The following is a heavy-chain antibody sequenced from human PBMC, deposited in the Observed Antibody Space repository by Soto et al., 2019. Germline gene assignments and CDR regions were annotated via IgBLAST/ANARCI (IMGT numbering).Heavy chain of an antibody. CDR2: INWNGGST. Sequence: EVQLVESGGGVVRPGGSLRLSCAASGFTFDDYGMSWVREAAGKGLEWVSGINWNGGSTGYADSVKGRFTISRDNAKNSLYLQMNSLRPEDTGLYYYARVGVAAAGSAFYIWGQALMLTVSS. CDR3: ARVGVAAAGSAFYI. D-gene: IGHD6-13*01. CDR1: GFTFDDYG. V-gene: IGHV3-20*04. J-gene: IGHJ3*02.